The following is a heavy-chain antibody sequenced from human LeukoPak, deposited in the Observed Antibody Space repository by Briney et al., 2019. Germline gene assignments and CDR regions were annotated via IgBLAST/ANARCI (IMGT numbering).Heavy chain of an antibody. D-gene: IGHD3-10*01. CDR3: ARGRQSGRGLLWFGELRADYFDY. Sequence: PSETLSLTCAVYGGPFSGYYWSWIRQPPGKGLEWIGEINHSGSTNYNPSLKSRVTISVDTSKNQFSLKLSSVTAADTAVYYCARGRQSGRGLLWFGELRADYFDYWGQGTLVTVSS. CDR2: INHSGST. CDR1: GGPFSGYY. V-gene: IGHV4-34*01. J-gene: IGHJ4*02.